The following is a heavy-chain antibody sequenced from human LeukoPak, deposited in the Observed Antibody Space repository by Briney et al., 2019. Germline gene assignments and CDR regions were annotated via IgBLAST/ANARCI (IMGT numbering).Heavy chain of an antibody. CDR2: IYSGGPT. CDR1: GFTVSGNY. Sequence: GGSLRLSCAASGFTVSGNYMSWVRQAPGKGLEWVSVIYSGGPTYYADSVKGRFTISRDNSKSTLYLQMNSLRAEDTAVYYCARVRDGYNFFDNWGQGTLVTVSS. V-gene: IGHV3-66*01. D-gene: IGHD5-24*01. J-gene: IGHJ4*02. CDR3: ARVRDGYNFFDN.